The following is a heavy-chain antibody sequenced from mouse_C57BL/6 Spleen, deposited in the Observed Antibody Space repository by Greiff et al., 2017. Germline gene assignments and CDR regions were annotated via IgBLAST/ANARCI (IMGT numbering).Heavy chain of an antibody. J-gene: IGHJ2*01. CDR3: AREQDYYGSSPYYFDY. Sequence: QVQLQQSGAELARPGASVKLSCKASGYTFTSYGISWVKQSTGQGLEWIGEIYPRSGNTYYNEKFKGKATLTADKSSSTAYMELRSLTSEDSAVYVWAREQDYYGSSPYYFDYWGQGTTLTVSS. CDR1: GYTFTSYG. V-gene: IGHV1-81*01. D-gene: IGHD1-1*01. CDR2: IYPRSGNT.